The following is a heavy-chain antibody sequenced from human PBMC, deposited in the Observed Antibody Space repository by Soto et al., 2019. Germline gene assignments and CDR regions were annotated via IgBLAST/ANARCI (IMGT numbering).Heavy chain of an antibody. D-gene: IGHD6-13*01. CDR3: ARGMTAAGGRHFDY. Sequence: DVQLVESGGGLVQPGGSLRLSCGASGFTFSTHSMNWVHQAPGKGLEWVSYISSSTTTIYYADSVEGRFTVSRDNAKNSLYPQMNSLRDDDTAMYYCARGMTAAGGRHFDYWGQGTLVTVSS. CDR1: GFTFSTHS. V-gene: IGHV3-48*02. CDR2: ISSSTTTI. J-gene: IGHJ4*02.